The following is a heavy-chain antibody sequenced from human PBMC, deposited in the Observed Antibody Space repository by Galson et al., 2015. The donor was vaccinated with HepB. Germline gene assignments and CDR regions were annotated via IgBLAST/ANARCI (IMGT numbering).Heavy chain of an antibody. D-gene: IGHD2-15*01. CDR2: ISATATHI. J-gene: IGHJ4*02. V-gene: IGHV3-21*01. CDR3: AKDTPNPPARGWSYFDL. Sequence: SLRLSCAVSGFSFSTYTMNWVRQAPGKGLEWVASISATATHIYYAGSVQGRSTISRDNAKNSLYLQLNSLRAEDTAVYYCAKDTPNPPARGWSYFDLWGQGTLVTVSS. CDR1: GFSFSTYT.